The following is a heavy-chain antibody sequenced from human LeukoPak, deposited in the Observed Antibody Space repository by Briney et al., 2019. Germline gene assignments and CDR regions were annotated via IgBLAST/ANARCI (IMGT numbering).Heavy chain of an antibody. CDR2: IEWNGGRT. D-gene: IGHD2-2*01. CDR3: AKDRVAMIGYYFDY. CDR1: GFAFDEYS. Sequence: GGSLRLSCAASGFAFDEYSMQWVRQAPGKGLEWVSVIEWNGGRTYYADSVKGRFTISGDNSKNTLYLQMNSLRAEDTAVYYCAKDRVAMIGYYFDYWGQGTLVTVSS. J-gene: IGHJ4*02. V-gene: IGHV3-20*04.